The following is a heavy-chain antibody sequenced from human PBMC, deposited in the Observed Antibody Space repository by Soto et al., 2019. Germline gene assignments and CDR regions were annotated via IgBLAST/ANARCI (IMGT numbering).Heavy chain of an antibody. CDR2: LSRRGITI. Sequence: QVQLVESGGGLVQPGGSLRLSCAASGFTFGDYEMSWIRQAAGKGPEWVSFLSRRGITIYYADSVKGRFSISRDNSENSMYLQMESLRVEDTAIYFCARSSGCYAADAFDMWGQGAMVTVS. J-gene: IGHJ3*02. D-gene: IGHD2-2*01. CDR1: GFTFGDYE. CDR3: ARSSGCYAADAFDM. V-gene: IGHV3-11*01.